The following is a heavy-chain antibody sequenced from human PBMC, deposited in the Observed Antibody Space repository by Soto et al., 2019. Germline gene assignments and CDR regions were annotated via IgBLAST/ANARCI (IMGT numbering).Heavy chain of an antibody. CDR1: GGTFSSYA. CDR2: IIPIFGTA. D-gene: IGHD1-26*01. CDR3: ASHSGSSPEGRYYYGMDV. J-gene: IGHJ6*01. Sequence: QVQLVQSGAEVKKPGSSVKVSCKASGGTFSSYAISWVRQAPGQGLEWMGGIIPIFGTADYAQKFQGRVTLTADVSTSTAYMELSSLISEDTAVYYCASHSGSSPEGRYYYGMDVWGQGTTVTVSS. V-gene: IGHV1-69*12.